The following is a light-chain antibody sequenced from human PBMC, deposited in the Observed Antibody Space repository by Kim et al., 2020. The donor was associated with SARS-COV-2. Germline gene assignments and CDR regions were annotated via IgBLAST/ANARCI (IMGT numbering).Light chain of an antibody. CDR1: SLRSYY. CDR2: GKN. V-gene: IGLV3-19*01. Sequence: ALGQTVRITCQGDSLRSYYASWYQQKPGQAPVFGIYGKNNRTSGIPDRFSGSSSGNTASLTITGAQAEDEADYYCNSRDSSGNHVVFGGGTQLTVL. J-gene: IGLJ2*01. CDR3: NSRDSSGNHVV.